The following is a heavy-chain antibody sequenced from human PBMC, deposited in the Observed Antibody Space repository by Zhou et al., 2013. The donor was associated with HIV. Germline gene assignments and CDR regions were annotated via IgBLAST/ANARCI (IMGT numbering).Heavy chain of an antibody. CDR2: IIPIFGTA. CDR1: GGTFSSYA. D-gene: IGHD3-22*01. V-gene: IGHV1-69*05. Sequence: QVQLVQSGAEVKKPGSSVKVSCKASGGTFSSYAISWVRQAPGQGLEWMGGIIPIFGTANYAQKFQGRVTMTRDTSTSTVYMEMSSLRSEDTAVYYCSEREDENTRSFYFLLRMDVWGQGTTVTVSS. J-gene: IGHJ6*02. CDR3: SEREDENTRSFYFLLRMDV.